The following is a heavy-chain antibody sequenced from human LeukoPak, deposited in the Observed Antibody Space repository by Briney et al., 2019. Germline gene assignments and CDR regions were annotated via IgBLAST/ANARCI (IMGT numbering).Heavy chain of an antibody. D-gene: IGHD3-10*01. Sequence: GRSLRLSCAASGFTFSSYGMHWVSQAPGKGLEWVAVIWYDGSNKYYADSVKGRFTISRDNSKNTLYLQMNSLRAEDTAVYYCAREAYGSGSPYFDYWGPGTLVTVSS. J-gene: IGHJ4*02. V-gene: IGHV3-33*01. CDR2: IWYDGSNK. CDR3: AREAYGSGSPYFDY. CDR1: GFTFSSYG.